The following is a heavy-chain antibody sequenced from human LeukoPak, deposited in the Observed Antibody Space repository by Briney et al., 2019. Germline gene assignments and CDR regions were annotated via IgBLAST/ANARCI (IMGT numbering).Heavy chain of an antibody. CDR1: GFSFSSYA. CDR3: ARSIAAEGPTHNWFDP. CDR2: IYYSGTT. D-gene: IGHD6-13*01. V-gene: IGHV4-39*01. J-gene: IGHJ5*02. Sequence: GSLRLSCAASGFSFSSYAMSWVRQAPGKGLEWIGSIYYSGTTYYNPSLKSRAIISVDTSRNQFSLKLTSVTAADTAVYYCARSIAAEGPTHNWFDPWGQGTLVTVPS.